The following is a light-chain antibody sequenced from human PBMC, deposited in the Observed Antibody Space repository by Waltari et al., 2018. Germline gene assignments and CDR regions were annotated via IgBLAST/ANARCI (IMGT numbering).Light chain of an antibody. V-gene: IGKV1-39*01. CDR2: HAS. Sequence: DIQVTQSPSSLSASIGDRVTITCRTSQGIAFYLNWYQQKPGQAPKLLIYHASNLQSGVPSRFSGRGSGTDFTLSISSLQPEDFVTYYCQHSFTTPPTVGPGTKVD. CDR1: QGIAFY. CDR3: QHSFTTPPT. J-gene: IGKJ3*01.